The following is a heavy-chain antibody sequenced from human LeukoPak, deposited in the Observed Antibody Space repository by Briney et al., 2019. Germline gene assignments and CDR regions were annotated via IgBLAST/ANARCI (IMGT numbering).Heavy chain of an antibody. CDR2: IYPGDSDT. Sequence: GESLKISCKASRYSFTSYWIGWVRQMPGKGLEWMGIIYPGDSDTRYSPSFQGQVTIAADRSISTAYLQWSSLKASDSAMYYCARRDVEMATFDYWGQGTLVTVSS. CDR1: RYSFTSYW. D-gene: IGHD5-24*01. V-gene: IGHV5-51*01. CDR3: ARRDVEMATFDY. J-gene: IGHJ4*02.